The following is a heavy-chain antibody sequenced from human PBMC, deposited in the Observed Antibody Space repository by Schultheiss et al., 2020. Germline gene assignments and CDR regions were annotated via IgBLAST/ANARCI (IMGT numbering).Heavy chain of an antibody. Sequence: GGSLRLSCKASGYTFTGYYMHWVRQAPGQGLEWMGWINPNSGGTNYAQKFQGRVTMTRDTSISTAYMELSRLRSDDTAVYYCARGSHRITMVRGVIFGYWGQGTLVTVSS. CDR1: GYTFTGYY. V-gene: IGHV1-2*02. CDR3: ARGSHRITMVRGVIFGY. CDR2: INPNSGGT. D-gene: IGHD3-10*01. J-gene: IGHJ4*02.